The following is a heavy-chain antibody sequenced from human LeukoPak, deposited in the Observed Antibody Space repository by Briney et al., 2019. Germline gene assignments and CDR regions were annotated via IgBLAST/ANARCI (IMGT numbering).Heavy chain of an antibody. CDR2: MRYDGINK. D-gene: IGHD1-26*01. V-gene: IGHV3-30*02. Sequence: GGSLRLSCAASGSTFSSYGMHWVRQAPGKGLEWVAFMRYDGINKYYADSVKGRFTLSRDNSNNMLYLQMSSLRAEDTAVYYCAKAISVSYYAEFDYWGQGTLVTVSS. CDR3: AKAISVSYYAEFDY. CDR1: GSTFSSYG. J-gene: IGHJ4*02.